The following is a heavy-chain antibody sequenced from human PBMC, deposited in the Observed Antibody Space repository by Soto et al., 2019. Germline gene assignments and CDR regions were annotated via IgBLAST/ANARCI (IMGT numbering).Heavy chain of an antibody. D-gene: IGHD4-17*01. J-gene: IGHJ4*02. CDR2: IYSGGST. V-gene: IGHV3-66*01. CDR1: GVTVSSNY. Sequence: PGGSLRLSCAASGVTVSSNYMSWVRQAPGKGLEWVSVIYSGGSTYYADSVKGRFTISRDNSKNTLYIQMKSLRDEDTALYYCAKDNSHYGGNFVFDYWGQGTLVTVSS. CDR3: AKDNSHYGGNFVFDY.